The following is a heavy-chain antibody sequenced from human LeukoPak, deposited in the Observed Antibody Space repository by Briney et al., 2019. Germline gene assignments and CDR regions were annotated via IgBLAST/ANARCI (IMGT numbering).Heavy chain of an antibody. D-gene: IGHD6-13*01. J-gene: IGHJ6*03. Sequence: GESLKISCKGSGYSFTSYWIGWVRQMPGEGLEWMGIIYPGDSDTRYSPSFQGQVTISADKSISTAYLQWSSLKASDTAMYYCARPAMGIAAVKYYYYYYMDVWGKGTTVTVSS. CDR3: ARPAMGIAAVKYYYYYYMDV. V-gene: IGHV5-51*01. CDR2: IYPGDSDT. CDR1: GYSFTSYW.